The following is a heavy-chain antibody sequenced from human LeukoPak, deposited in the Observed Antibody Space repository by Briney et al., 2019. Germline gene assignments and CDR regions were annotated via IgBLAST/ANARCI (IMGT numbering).Heavy chain of an antibody. CDR1: GYTFTGYY. CDR3: AREGVAGTDAFDI. D-gene: IGHD6-19*01. V-gene: IGHV1-2*04. Sequence: ASVKVSCKASGYTFTGYYMHWVRQAPGHGLEWMGWINPNSGGTNYAQKFQGWVTMTRDTSISTAYMELSRLRSDDTAVYYCAREGVAGTDAFDIWGQGTMVTVSS. J-gene: IGHJ3*02. CDR2: INPNSGGT.